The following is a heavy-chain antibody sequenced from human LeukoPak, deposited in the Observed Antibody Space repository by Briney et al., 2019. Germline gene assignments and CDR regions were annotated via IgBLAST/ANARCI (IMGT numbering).Heavy chain of an antibody. CDR1: GFTFSSYW. D-gene: IGHD4-17*01. CDR3: AREPGDGDYPEGYFDY. J-gene: IGHJ4*02. CDR2: IKQDGSEK. V-gene: IGHV3-7*01. Sequence: GGSLRLSCAASGFTFSSYWMSWVRQAPGKGLEWVANIKQDGSEKYYVDSVKGRFTISRDNAKNSLYLQMNSLRAEDTAVYYCAREPGDGDYPEGYFDYWGQGTLVTVSS.